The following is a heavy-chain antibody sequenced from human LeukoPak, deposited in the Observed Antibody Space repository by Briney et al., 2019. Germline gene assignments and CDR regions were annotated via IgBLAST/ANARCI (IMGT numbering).Heavy chain of an antibody. CDR3: ARDRAMDDY. CDR1: GFSFSNYW. V-gene: IGHV3-7*01. CDR2: IRQDGGQM. Sequence: PTGGSLRLSCAASGFSFSNYWMNWVRQAPGKGLEWVANIRQDGGQMNYADSVKGRFTISRDNARNSLYLHMNSLGAEDTAVYYCARDRAMDDYWGQGTLVTASS. J-gene: IGHJ4*02. D-gene: IGHD2-8*01.